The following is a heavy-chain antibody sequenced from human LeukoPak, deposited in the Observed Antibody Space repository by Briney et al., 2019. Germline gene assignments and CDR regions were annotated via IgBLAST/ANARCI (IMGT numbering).Heavy chain of an antibody. D-gene: IGHD3-22*01. CDR1: GFTFDDYA. CDR3: AKGNYYYDSSGYAERYFDY. V-gene: IGHV3-9*01. Sequence: GGSLRLSCAASGFTFDDYAMHWVRQAPRKGLEWVSGISWNCGSIGYADSVKGRFTISRDNAKNSLYLQMNSLRAEDTALYYCAKGNYYYDSSGYAERYFDYWGQGTLVTVSS. J-gene: IGHJ4*02. CDR2: ISWNCGSI.